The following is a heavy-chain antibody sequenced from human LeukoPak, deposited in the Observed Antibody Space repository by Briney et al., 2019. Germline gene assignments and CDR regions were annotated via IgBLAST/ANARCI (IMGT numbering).Heavy chain of an antibody. J-gene: IGHJ3*01. CDR1: GDSFSTNSVA. V-gene: IGHV6-1*01. CDR3: ARGGYSGFDL. CDR2: TYYRSKWNY. D-gene: IGHD2-15*01. Sequence: PSQTLSLTCAISGDSFSTNSVAWNWIRQSPSRGLEWLGRTYYRSKWNYDYALSVKSRITINPDTPKNRFSLQLNSVTPDDTALYYCARGGYSGFDLWGQGTMVTVSS.